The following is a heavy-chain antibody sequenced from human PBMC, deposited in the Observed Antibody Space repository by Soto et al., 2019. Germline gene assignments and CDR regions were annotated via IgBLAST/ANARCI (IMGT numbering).Heavy chain of an antibody. CDR2: IFSGMGNT. CDR1: GFTIDTYT. CDR3: ARDRQPDGISTFDY. J-gene: IGHJ4*02. Sequence: GGSLRLSCSASGFTIDTYTMGWVRLAPGKGLEWVSTIFSGMGNTKYADSVTGRFTISRDNSKNIMYLQMNSLGVDDTAVYYCARDRQPDGISTFDYWGRGILVTVSS. D-gene: IGHD1-20*01. V-gene: IGHV3-23*01.